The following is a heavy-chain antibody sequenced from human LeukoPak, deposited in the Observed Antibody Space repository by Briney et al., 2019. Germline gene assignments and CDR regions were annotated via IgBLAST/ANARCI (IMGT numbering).Heavy chain of an antibody. Sequence: PSETLSLTCTVSGGSIHSNNHYWAWIRQPPGKGLEWIASIHYTGSTFYSPSLKSRVTISVDTPKNQFSLKLSSVSAADTAVYSCAREEASAGGYWGQGTLVTVSS. CDR2: IHYTGST. CDR3: AREEASAGGY. V-gene: IGHV4-39*01. D-gene: IGHD6-13*01. J-gene: IGHJ4*02. CDR1: GGSIHSNNHY.